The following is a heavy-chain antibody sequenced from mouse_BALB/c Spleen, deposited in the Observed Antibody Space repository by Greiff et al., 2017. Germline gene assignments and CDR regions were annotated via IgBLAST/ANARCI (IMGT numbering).Heavy chain of an antibody. J-gene: IGHJ2*01. V-gene: IGHV14-3*02. CDR3: AYYYGSSSGY. Sequence: VQLQQSGAELVKPGASVKLSCTASGFNIKDTYMHWVKQRPEQGLEWIGRIDPANGNTKYDPKFQGKATITADTSSNTAYLQLSSLTSEDTAVYYCAYYYGSSSGYWGQGTTLTVSS. CDR2: IDPANGNT. D-gene: IGHD1-1*01. CDR1: GFNIKDTY.